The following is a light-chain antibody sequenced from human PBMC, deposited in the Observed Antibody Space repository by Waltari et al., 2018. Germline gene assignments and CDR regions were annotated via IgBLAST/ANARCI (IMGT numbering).Light chain of an antibody. CDR2: DVT. CDR1: ISDIGGYGY. J-gene: IGLJ2*01. CDR3: ASFSGTNTVL. V-gene: IGLV2-14*03. Sequence: QSALTQPASIPGSPGQSITISCTVTISDIGGYGYVSWYQQLPGKVPQLLISDVTNRPSGVSNRFSGSKSGTTASLTISGLQTEDEADYYCASFSGTNTVLFGGGTRVTVL.